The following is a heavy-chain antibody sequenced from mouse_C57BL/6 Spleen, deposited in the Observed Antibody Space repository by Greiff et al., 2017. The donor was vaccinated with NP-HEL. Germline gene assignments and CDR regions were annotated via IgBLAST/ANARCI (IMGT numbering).Heavy chain of an antibody. J-gene: IGHJ2*01. Sequence: QVQLQQSGAELARPGASVKLSCKASGYTFTSYGISWVKQRTGQGLEWIGEIYPRSGNTYYNEKFKGKATLTADKSSSTAYMELRSLTSEDSAVYFCAREVYYGSSYWDFDYWGQGTTLTVSS. CDR3: AREVYYGSSYWDFDY. D-gene: IGHD1-1*01. V-gene: IGHV1-81*01. CDR1: GYTFTSYG. CDR2: IYPRSGNT.